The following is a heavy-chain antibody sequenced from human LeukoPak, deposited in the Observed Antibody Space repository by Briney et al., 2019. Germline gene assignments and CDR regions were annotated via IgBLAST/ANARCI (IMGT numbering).Heavy chain of an antibody. CDR3: AKVVGGSSWYFDY. Sequence: GGSLRLSCAASGFTVSSNYMSWVRQAPGKGLEWVSAISGSGDSTKYGDSVKGRFTISRDNSKNTLYLQMNSLRDEDTAVYYCAKVVGGSSWYFDYWGQGTLVTVSS. CDR1: GFTVSSNY. CDR2: ISGSGDST. V-gene: IGHV3-23*01. J-gene: IGHJ4*02. D-gene: IGHD6-13*01.